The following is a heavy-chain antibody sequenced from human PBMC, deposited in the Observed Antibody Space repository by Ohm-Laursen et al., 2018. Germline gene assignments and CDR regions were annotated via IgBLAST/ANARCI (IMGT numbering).Heavy chain of an antibody. CDR3: ANLSEGSHSSGFPEDI. V-gene: IGHV3-9*01. D-gene: IGHD3-22*01. J-gene: IGHJ3*02. CDR1: GFTFDDYA. Sequence: SLRLSCAASGFTFDDYAMHWVRQAPGKGLEWVSGISWNSGSIGYADSVKGRFTISRDNAKNSLYLQMNSLGAEDTALYYCANLSEGSHSSGFPEDIWGQGTLVTVSS. CDR2: ISWNSGSI.